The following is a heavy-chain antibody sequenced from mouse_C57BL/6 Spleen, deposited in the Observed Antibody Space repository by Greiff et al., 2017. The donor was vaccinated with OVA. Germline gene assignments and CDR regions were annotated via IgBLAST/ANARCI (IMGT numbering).Heavy chain of an antibody. D-gene: IGHD3-2*02. Sequence: QVQLKQSGPELVKPGASVKISCKASGFAFSSSWMNWVKQRPGKGLEWIGRIYPGDGDTNYTGKFKGKATLTADKSSSTAYMQLSSLTSEDSAVYFCARGAAQAGGVDYWGQGTTLTVSS. CDR2: IYPGDGDT. CDR1: GFAFSSSW. V-gene: IGHV1-82*01. CDR3: ARGAAQAGGVDY. J-gene: IGHJ2*01.